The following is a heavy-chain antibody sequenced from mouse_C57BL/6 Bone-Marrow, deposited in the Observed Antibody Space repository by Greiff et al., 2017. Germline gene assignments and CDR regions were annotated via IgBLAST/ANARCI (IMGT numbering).Heavy chain of an antibody. CDR3: ARSYYGYDGAWFAY. CDR2: IHPNSGST. V-gene: IGHV1-64*01. CDR1: GYTFTSYW. J-gene: IGHJ3*01. Sequence: VQLQQSGAELVKPGASVKLSCKASGYTFTSYWMHWVKQRPGQGLEWIGMIHPNSGSTNYNEKFKSKATLTVDKSSSTAYMQLSSLTSEDSAVYYGARSYYGYDGAWFAYWGQGTLVTVSA. D-gene: IGHD2-9*01.